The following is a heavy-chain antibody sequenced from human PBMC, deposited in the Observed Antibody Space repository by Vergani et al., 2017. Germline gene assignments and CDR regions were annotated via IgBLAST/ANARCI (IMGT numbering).Heavy chain of an antibody. J-gene: IGHJ4*02. CDR2: IKSKTDGGTT. CDR3: TSDPTRIVEATPFDY. V-gene: IGHV3-15*01. CDR1: GFTFSNAW. Sequence: EVKLVESGGGLVKPGGSLRLSCAASGFTFSNAWMSWVRQAPGKGLEWVGRIKSKTDGGTTDYAAPVNGRFTISSDVSKTTRYLQMNRLKTEYRAVYYCTSDPTRIVEATPFDYWGQGTLVTVSS. D-gene: IGHD1-26*01.